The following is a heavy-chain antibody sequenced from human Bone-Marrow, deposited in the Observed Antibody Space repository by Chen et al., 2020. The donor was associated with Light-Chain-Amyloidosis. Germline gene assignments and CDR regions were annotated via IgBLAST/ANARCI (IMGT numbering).Heavy chain of an antibody. V-gene: IGHV3-53*01. J-gene: IGHJ6*02. Sequence: EVQLVESGGGLIQPGGSLRLSCAASGFTVSRNYMSWVRQAPGKGLAWVSFIYSGGSTYYADSVKGRFTISRDNSKNTLYHQMNSLRAEDTAVYYCARPDTAMVTGYYYYGMDVWGQGTTVTVSS. D-gene: IGHD5-18*01. CDR2: IYSGGST. CDR3: ARPDTAMVTGYYYYGMDV. CDR1: GFTVSRNY.